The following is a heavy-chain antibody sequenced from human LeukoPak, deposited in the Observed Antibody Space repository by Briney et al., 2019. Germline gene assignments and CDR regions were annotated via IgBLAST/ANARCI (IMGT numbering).Heavy chain of an antibody. CDR2: IIPILGIA. CDR3: ARDTNLLPDY. CDR1: GGTFSSYA. D-gene: IGHD2-2*01. Sequence: SVKVSCKASGGTFSSYAISWVRQAPGQGLEWMGRIIPILGIANYAQKFQGRVTITSDKSTSTAYMELSSLRSEDTAVYYCARDTNLLPDYWGQGTLVTVSS. V-gene: IGHV1-69*04. J-gene: IGHJ4*02.